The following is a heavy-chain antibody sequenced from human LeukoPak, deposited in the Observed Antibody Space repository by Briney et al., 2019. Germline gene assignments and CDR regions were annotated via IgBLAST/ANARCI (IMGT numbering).Heavy chain of an antibody. D-gene: IGHD1-26*01. J-gene: IGHJ3*02. CDR2: INNDGSSI. CDR3: ARGGSPPEALGDALNI. V-gene: IGHV3-74*01. Sequence: GGSLRLSCAASGFTFSNYCMHWVRQAPGKGLVRVSRINNDGSSIIYADSVKGRFTISRDNAKNTLYLQMNSLRVEDTAVYYCARGGSPPEALGDALNIWGQGTMVTVSS. CDR1: GFTFSNYC.